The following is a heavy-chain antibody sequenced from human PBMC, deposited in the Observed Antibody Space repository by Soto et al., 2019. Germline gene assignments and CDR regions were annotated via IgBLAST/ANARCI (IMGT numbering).Heavy chain of an antibody. J-gene: IGHJ4*02. CDR3: ATYFNPLDY. V-gene: IGHV1-8*01. CDR1: GYTFTDYD. Sequence: QVQLVQSGAEVKKPGASVKVSCKASGYTFTDYDINWVRQATGQGLEWMGWVNPTTGNTGYAQKFQGRVTMTMDTSTSTSYMELRGLRSEDTATYFCATYFNPLDYWGQGTLVTVSS. CDR2: VNPTTGNT.